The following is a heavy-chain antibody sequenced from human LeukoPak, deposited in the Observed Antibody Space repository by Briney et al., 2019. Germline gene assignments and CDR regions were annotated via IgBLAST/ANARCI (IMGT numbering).Heavy chain of an antibody. CDR2: ISSSSSYI. Sequence: GGSLRLSCAASGFTFSSYSMNWVRQAPGKGLEWVSSISSSSSYIYYADSVKGRFTISRDNAKNSLNLQMNSLRAEDTAVYHCVRGIAVAGYYYYMDVWGKGTTVTISS. J-gene: IGHJ6*03. D-gene: IGHD6-19*01. V-gene: IGHV3-21*01. CDR1: GFTFSSYS. CDR3: VRGIAVAGYYYYMDV.